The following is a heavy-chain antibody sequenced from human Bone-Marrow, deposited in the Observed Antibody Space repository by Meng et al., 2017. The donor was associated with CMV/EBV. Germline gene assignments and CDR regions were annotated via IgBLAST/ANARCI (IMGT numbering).Heavy chain of an antibody. J-gene: IGHJ4*02. V-gene: IGHV3-30*04. CDR1: GFTFSSYA. CDR2: ISYDGSNK. CDR3: ARAAPFSGSYWVDY. Sequence: GGSLRLSCAASGFTFSSYAMHWVRQAPGKGLEWVAVISYDGSNKYYADSVKGRFTISRDNSKNTLYLQMNSLRAEDTAVYYCARAAPFSGSYWVDYWGQGTLVTVSS. D-gene: IGHD1-26*01.